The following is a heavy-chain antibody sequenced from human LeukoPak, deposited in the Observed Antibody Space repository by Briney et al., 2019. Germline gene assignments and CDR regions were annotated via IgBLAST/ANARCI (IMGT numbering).Heavy chain of an antibody. CDR2: IRSSSSYI. D-gene: IGHD2-15*01. J-gene: IGHJ6*02. CDR1: GFTFSSYS. CDR3: ARDSWGPSFYNIVVVVAARVHYYYYGMDV. Sequence: GGSLRLSCAASGFTFSSYSMNWVRQAPGKGLEWVSSIRSSSSYIYYADSVKGRFTISRDNAKNSLYLQMNSLRAEDTAVYYCARDSWGPSFYNIVVVVAARVHYYYYGMDVWGQGTTVTVSS. V-gene: IGHV3-21*01.